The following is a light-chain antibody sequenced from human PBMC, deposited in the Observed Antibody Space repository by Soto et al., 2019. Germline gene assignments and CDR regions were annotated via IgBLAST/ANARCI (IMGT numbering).Light chain of an antibody. J-gene: IGKJ1*01. Sequence: DIQMTQSPSSLSASVGDRVTLTCRASQNIGVYLNWYQKKPGKDPKLLIHAASSLHSGVPSRFSGSGSGTDFTLTISSLQPEDFATYYCQQSYSTPWTFGQGTKVDIK. CDR1: QNIGVY. CDR3: QQSYSTPWT. CDR2: AAS. V-gene: IGKV1-39*01.